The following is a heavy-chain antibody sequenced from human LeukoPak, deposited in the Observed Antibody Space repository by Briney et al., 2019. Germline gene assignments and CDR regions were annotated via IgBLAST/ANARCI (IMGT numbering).Heavy chain of an antibody. J-gene: IGHJ6*02. D-gene: IGHD6-13*01. CDR2: ITGSGGRT. Sequence: GGSLRLSCAASGFTFSSYAMSWVRQAPGKGPEWVSGITGSGGRTYYADSVKGRFTISRDNSKNTLYLQMNSLRAEDTAVYYCARSPWIAAAGTRHDYYYYYGMDVWGQGTTVTVSS. CDR1: GFTFSSYA. CDR3: ARSPWIAAAGTRHDYYYYYGMDV. V-gene: IGHV3-23*01.